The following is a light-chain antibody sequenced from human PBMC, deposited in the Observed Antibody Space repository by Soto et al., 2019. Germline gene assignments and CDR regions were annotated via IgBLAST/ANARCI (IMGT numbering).Light chain of an antibody. J-gene: IGKJ1*01. Sequence: NVLTQSPGTPSLSPGQRSTLSCMASQSLSGNYLAWYQQKPGQAPRVLIYRASIRATGISDRFSGSGSGTDFTLTISRLEPEDFAVYYCQHYGASPWTFGQGTKVDTK. CDR1: QSLSGNY. CDR2: RAS. V-gene: IGKV3-20*01. CDR3: QHYGASPWT.